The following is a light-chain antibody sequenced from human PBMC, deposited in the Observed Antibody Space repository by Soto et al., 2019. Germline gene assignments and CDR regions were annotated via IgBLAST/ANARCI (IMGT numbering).Light chain of an antibody. CDR1: QSVTSNY. J-gene: IGKJ2*02. CDR3: QQYSSSST. V-gene: IGKV3-20*01. Sequence: EIVLTQSPGTLSLTPGERATLSCRASQSVTSNYLAWYQQKPGQAPRLLIFGASGRSTGVPDRFSGSGSGTEFTLTISRLEPEDFAVYYCQQYSSSSTFGQGTRLEIK. CDR2: GAS.